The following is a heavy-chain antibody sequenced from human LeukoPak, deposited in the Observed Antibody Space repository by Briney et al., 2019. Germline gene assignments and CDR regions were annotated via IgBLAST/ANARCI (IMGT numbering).Heavy chain of an antibody. Sequence: GGSLRLSCAASGFTFSTYAMTWVRQAPGKGVEWVSTIGGSGVSTYYADSVKGRFTISRDNSKNTLYLQMNSLRAEDTAVYYCAKDEAAGHYYFDYWGLGTLVTVSS. D-gene: IGHD6-13*01. V-gene: IGHV3-23*01. CDR1: GFTFSTYA. CDR2: IGGSGVST. J-gene: IGHJ4*02. CDR3: AKDEAAGHYYFDY.